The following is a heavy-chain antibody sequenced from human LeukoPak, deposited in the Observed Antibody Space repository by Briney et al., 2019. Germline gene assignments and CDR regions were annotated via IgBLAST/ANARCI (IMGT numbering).Heavy chain of an antibody. D-gene: IGHD2-15*01. CDR2: IYYSGST. J-gene: IGHJ4*02. CDR3: ARDLGGGSCYFDY. V-gene: IGHV4-39*07. Sequence: SETLSLTCTVSGDSISSSSYYWGWIRQPPGKGLEWIGSIYYSGSTYYNPSLKSRVTISVDTSKNQFSLKLSSVTAADTAVYYCARDLGGGSCYFDYWGQGTLVTVSS. CDR1: GDSISSSSYY.